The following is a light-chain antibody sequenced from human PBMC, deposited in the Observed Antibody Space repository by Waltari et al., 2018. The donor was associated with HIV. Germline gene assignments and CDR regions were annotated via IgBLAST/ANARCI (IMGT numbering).Light chain of an antibody. J-gene: IGKJ4*01. V-gene: IGKV4-1*01. Sequence: DIVMTQSPDSLAVSLGERATINCRSSQSIFYRSNSNNYLAWYQQKAGPPPKLLMVWSSTRKSGVPARFSGSGAGTYFTLTISSLQAEDVAIYYCQQYYNTPLTFGGGTKVEI. CDR3: QQYYNTPLT. CDR1: QSIFYRSNSNNY. CDR2: WSS.